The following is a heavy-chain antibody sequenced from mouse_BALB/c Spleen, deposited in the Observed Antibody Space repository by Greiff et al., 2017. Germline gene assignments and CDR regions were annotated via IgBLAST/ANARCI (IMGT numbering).Heavy chain of an antibody. V-gene: IGHV5-12-2*01. D-gene: IGHD2-10*02. J-gene: IGHJ4*01. Sequence: DVQLQESGGGLVQPGGSLKLSCAASGFTFSSYTMSWVRQTPEKRLEWVAYISNGGGSTYYPDTVKGRFTISRDNAKNTLYLQMSSLTSEDTAMYDCARQGYGNLYAMDYWGQGTSVTVSS. CDR3: ARQGYGNLYAMDY. CDR2: ISNGGGST. CDR1: GFTFSSYT.